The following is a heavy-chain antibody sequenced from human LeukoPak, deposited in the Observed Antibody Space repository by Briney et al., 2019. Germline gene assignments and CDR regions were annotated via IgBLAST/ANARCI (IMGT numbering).Heavy chain of an antibody. Sequence: ASVKVSCKASGGTFSKYTISWVRQRPGQGLEWMGGITPLFGTANYAQKFQGRVTITADESASTAYMELSSLRSEDTAVYYCAKSGLWGGSYQKTYYFDYWGQGTLVTVSS. V-gene: IGHV1-69*01. CDR1: GGTFSKYT. J-gene: IGHJ4*02. D-gene: IGHD1-26*01. CDR3: AKSGLWGGSYQKTYYFDY. CDR2: ITPLFGTA.